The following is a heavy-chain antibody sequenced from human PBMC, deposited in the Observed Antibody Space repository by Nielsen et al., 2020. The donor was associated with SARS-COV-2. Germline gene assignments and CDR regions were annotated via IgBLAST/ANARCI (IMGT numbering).Heavy chain of an antibody. J-gene: IGHJ4*02. CDR1: GASFSGYY. Sequence: SETLSLTCAVYGASFSGYYWSWIRQPPGKGLEWIGEINHSGSTNYNPSLKSRVTISVDTSKNQFSLKLSSVTAADTAVYYCARGAVGAMPNFDYWGQGTLVTVSS. CDR3: ARGAVGAMPNFDY. CDR2: INHSGST. D-gene: IGHD1-26*01. V-gene: IGHV4-34*01.